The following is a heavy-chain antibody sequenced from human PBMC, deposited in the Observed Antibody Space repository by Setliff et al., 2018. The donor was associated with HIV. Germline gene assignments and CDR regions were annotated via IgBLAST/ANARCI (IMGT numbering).Heavy chain of an antibody. CDR3: ARSDGDYSYYFDY. D-gene: IGHD4-17*01. V-gene: IGHV4-61*10. CDR1: GGSVSSGGYY. Sequence: PSETLSLPCSVSGGSVSSGGYYWSWIRQPAGKELEWIGYIYYSGSTNYNPSLKSRVTISVDTSKNQFSLKLSSVTAADTAVYYCARSDGDYSYYFDYWGQGTLVTVSS. J-gene: IGHJ4*02. CDR2: IYYSGST.